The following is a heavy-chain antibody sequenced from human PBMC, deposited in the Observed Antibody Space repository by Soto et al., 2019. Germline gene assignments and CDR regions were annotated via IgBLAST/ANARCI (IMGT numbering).Heavy chain of an antibody. J-gene: IGHJ4*02. CDR1: GGTFNNYG. CDR3: ASWDYDVLTGYSYDD. Sequence: QVQLVQSGAEVKKPGSSVKVSCKASGGTFNNYGMGWVRQAPGQGLEWMGGIIPMIRRTNYAQKFQGRVTLTADASRSTAYMELRSLTSEDTVVYYCASWDYDVLTGYSYDDWGQGTLVTVSS. D-gene: IGHD3-9*01. CDR2: IIPMIRRT. V-gene: IGHV1-69*01.